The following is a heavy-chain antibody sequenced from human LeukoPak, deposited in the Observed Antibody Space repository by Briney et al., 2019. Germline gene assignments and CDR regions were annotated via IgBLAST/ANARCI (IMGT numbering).Heavy chain of an antibody. Sequence: PGGSLRLSCAASGFTFSSYGMHWVRQAPGKGLEGVAVISYDGSNKYYADSVKGRFTISRDNSKNTLYLQMNSLRAEDTAVYYCAKDDESGSSGWYYFDYWGQGTLVTVSS. V-gene: IGHV3-30*18. D-gene: IGHD6-19*01. J-gene: IGHJ4*02. CDR1: GFTFSSYG. CDR2: ISYDGSNK. CDR3: AKDDESGSSGWYYFDY.